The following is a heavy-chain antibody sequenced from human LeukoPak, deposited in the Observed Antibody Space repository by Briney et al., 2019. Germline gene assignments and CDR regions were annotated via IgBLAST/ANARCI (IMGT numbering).Heavy chain of an antibody. Sequence: GGSLRLSCAASGFTVSSNYMSWVRQAPGKGLEWVSVIYSGGSTYYADSVKGRFTISRDNSKNTLYLQMNSLRAEDTAVYYCARWYDSSGYYVDWGQGTLVTVSS. CDR3: ARWYDSSGYYVD. V-gene: IGHV3-66*01. CDR2: IYSGGST. D-gene: IGHD3-22*01. J-gene: IGHJ4*02. CDR1: GFTVSSNY.